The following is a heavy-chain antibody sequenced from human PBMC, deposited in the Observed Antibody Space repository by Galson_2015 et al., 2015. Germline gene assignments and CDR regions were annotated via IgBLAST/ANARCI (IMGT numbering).Heavy chain of an antibody. Sequence: SLRLSCAASGFTFSSYTMNWIRQAPGKGLEWVSYISGSGSDIFYADSVKGRFTISRDNAQSSLYLQMNSLRDEDTAVYFCATDWACGSTTCWNYFYHHYMDVWGKGTTVTVSS. D-gene: IGHD2-2*01. J-gene: IGHJ6*03. CDR3: ATDWACGSTTCWNYFYHHYMDV. CDR2: ISGSGSDI. CDR1: GFTFSSYT. V-gene: IGHV3-21*05.